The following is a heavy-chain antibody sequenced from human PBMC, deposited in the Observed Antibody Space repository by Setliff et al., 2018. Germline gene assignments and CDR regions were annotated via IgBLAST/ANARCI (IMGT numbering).Heavy chain of an antibody. Sequence: PSETLSLTCSVSGASITSGGFYWTWIRQPAGKGLEWIGHISPSGSTTYNPSVKSRVTISLDTSKNHFSLKLTSVTAADTAVYYCARTGTTYYYSCMDVWGEGTTVTVSS. J-gene: IGHJ6*03. CDR1: GASITSGGFY. D-gene: IGHD3-16*01. CDR2: ISPSGST. CDR3: ARTGTTYYYSCMDV. V-gene: IGHV4-61*09.